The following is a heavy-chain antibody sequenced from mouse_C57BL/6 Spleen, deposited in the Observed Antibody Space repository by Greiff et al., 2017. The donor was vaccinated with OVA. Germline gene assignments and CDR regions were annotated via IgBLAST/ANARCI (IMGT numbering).Heavy chain of an antibody. CDR1: GYTFTSYW. J-gene: IGHJ4*01. CDR2: INPSNGGT. CDR3: ARFPYPDYAMDY. V-gene: IGHV1-53*01. Sequence: QVQLQQPGTELVKPGASVKLSCKASGYTFTSYWIHWVKQRPGQGLEWIGNINPSNGGTNYNEKFKSKATLTVDKSSSTAYMQLSSLTSEDSAVYYCARFPYPDYAMDYWGQGTSVTVSS. D-gene: IGHD2-10*01.